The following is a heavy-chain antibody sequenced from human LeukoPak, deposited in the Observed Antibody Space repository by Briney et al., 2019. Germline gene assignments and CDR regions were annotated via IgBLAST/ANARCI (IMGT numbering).Heavy chain of an antibody. CDR3: AHWVRGYNYDGYYFDY. D-gene: IGHD5-12*01. Sequence: SGPTLVEPTQTLTLTCTFSGFSLRTSGVGVGWIRQPPGKALEWLALIYWNDDKRYSPSLKSGLTITKDTSKNQVVLTMTNMDPVDTATYYCAHWVRGYNYDGYYFDYWGQGTLVTVSS. CDR2: IYWNDDK. CDR1: GFSLRTSGVG. J-gene: IGHJ4*02. V-gene: IGHV2-5*01.